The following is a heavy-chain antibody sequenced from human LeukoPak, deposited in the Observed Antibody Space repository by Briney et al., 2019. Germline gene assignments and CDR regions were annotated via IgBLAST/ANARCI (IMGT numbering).Heavy chain of an antibody. V-gene: IGHV3-7*03. CDR1: GFTFSNYW. CDR3: AKAQQWLAPDVDY. Sequence: GGSLRLSCAASGFTFSNYWMSWVRQAPGKGLEWVASINQDGSEKYYVDSVKGRFTISRDNAKNSLYLQMNSLRAEDTAVYYCAKAQQWLAPDVDYWGQGTLVTVSS. J-gene: IGHJ4*02. CDR2: INQDGSEK. D-gene: IGHD6-19*01.